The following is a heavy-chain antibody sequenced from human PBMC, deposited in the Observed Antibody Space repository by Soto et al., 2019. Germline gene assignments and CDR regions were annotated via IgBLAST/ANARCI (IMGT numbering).Heavy chain of an antibody. Sequence: ETLSLTCAVYGGSFSGYYWSWIRQPPGKGLEWIGEINHSGGTNYNPSLKSRVTISVDTSKNQFSLKLSSVTAADTAVYYCARGVQLWSEGEDYWGQGTLVTVSS. CDR2: INHSGGT. J-gene: IGHJ4*02. CDR3: ARGVQLWSEGEDY. D-gene: IGHD5-18*01. V-gene: IGHV4-34*01. CDR1: GGSFSGYY.